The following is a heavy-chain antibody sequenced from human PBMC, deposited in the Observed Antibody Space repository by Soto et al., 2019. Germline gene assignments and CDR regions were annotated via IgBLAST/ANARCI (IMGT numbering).Heavy chain of an antibody. D-gene: IGHD3-10*01. CDR3: ARAGNFTSNTSISGWLDP. CDR2: INTDNGKT. V-gene: IGHV1-3*04. CDR1: GYAFTKYS. Sequence: ASVKVSCKASGYAFTKYSMHWVRQAPGQRLEWMGWINTDNGKTRDSQRFQDRVTLTRDTSANTAYMELTSLTYEDTAVYYCARAGNFTSNTSISGWLDPWGEGSLVTVSS. J-gene: IGHJ5*02.